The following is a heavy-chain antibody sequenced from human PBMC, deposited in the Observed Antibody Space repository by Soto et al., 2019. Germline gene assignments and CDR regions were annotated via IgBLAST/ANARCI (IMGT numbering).Heavy chain of an antibody. CDR3: ARDLDSGWPRSHFGY. V-gene: IGHV6-1*01. D-gene: IGHD6-19*01. J-gene: IGHJ4*02. Sequence: SQTLSLTCAISGDSVSSNSAAWNLIMQSPSRGLEWLGRTYYRSKWYNDYAVSVKSRIIINPDTSNNQFSLQLNSVTPEDTAVYYCARDLDSGWPRSHFGYWGQGTLVTVSS. CDR2: TYYRSKWYN. CDR1: GDSVSSNSAA.